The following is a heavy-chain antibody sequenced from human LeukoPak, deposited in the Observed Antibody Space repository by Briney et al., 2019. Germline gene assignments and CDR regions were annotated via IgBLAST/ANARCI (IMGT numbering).Heavy chain of an antibody. Sequence: GKSLKISCKGSGYSFTSYWIGWVRQMPGKGLEWMGIIYPGDSDTRYSPSFQGQVTISADKSISTAYLQWSSLKASDTAMYYCASRYSSSWYAFDIWGQGTMVTVSS. J-gene: IGHJ3*02. CDR1: GYSFTSYW. CDR3: ASRYSSSWYAFDI. CDR2: IYPGDSDT. V-gene: IGHV5-51*01. D-gene: IGHD6-13*01.